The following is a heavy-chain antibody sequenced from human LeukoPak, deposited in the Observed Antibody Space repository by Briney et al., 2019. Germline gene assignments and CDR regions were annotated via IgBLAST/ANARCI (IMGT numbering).Heavy chain of an antibody. V-gene: IGHV1-8*01. CDR3: ARDGSSSSSGHY. D-gene: IGHD6-6*01. Sequence: AASVKVSCKASGYTFTSYDINWVRQAPGQGLEWMGWMNPNSSNTGYAQKFQGRVTMTRNTSISTAYMELSSLRSEDTAVYYCARDGSSSSSGHYWGQGTRVTVSS. J-gene: IGHJ4*02. CDR2: MNPNSSNT. CDR1: GYTFTSYD.